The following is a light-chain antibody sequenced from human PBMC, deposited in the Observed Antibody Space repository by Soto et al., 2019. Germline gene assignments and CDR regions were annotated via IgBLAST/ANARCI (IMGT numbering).Light chain of an antibody. CDR3: QQYGTPRSVT. V-gene: IGKV3-20*01. Sequence: EIGLTQSASTLSVSPGERATLSCRASQSISTLLAWYQQKPGQAPRLLIYGASSRATGIPDRFSGSGSGTDFTLTISRLEPEDFAVYYCQQYGTPRSVTFGQGTRLEI. CDR2: GAS. J-gene: IGKJ5*01. CDR1: QSISTL.